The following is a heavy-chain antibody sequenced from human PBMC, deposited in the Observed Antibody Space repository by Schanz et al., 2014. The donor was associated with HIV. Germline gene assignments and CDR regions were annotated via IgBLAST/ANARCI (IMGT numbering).Heavy chain of an antibody. Sequence: EVQVLESGGGLVQPGGSLRLSCAASGFRFSRDWMTWVRQAPGMGLEWVANIKEDGSVINYVDSVKGRFTISRDNVKXXXFLQXNSLRAEDTAMYYCARDVGAGANDYWGQGTLVTVSS. J-gene: IGHJ4*02. D-gene: IGHD1-26*01. CDR3: ARDVGAGANDY. V-gene: IGHV3-7*01. CDR2: IKEDGSVI. CDR1: GFRFSRDW.